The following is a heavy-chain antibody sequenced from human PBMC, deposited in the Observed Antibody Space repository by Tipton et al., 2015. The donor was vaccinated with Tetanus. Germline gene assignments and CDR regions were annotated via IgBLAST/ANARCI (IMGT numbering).Heavy chain of an antibody. J-gene: IGHJ6*02. CDR1: GGSISGYF. Sequence: TLSLTCTVSGGSISGYFWTWIRQPPGKGLECIGYVFYTGITNYNPPFESRVTMSGDTSTNHFSLRLTSVTAADAAVYYCARHGGRLTYYYYSMDVWGQGTTVTVSS. CDR2: VFYTGIT. V-gene: IGHV4-59*08. D-gene: IGHD3-16*01. CDR3: ARHGGRLTYYYYSMDV.